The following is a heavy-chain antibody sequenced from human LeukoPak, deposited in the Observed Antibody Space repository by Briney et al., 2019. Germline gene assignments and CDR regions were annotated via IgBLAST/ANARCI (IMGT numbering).Heavy chain of an antibody. CDR3: ANRMNWFDP. CDR1: GLTFSDSR. CDR2: TAGADDVI. V-gene: IGHV3-23*01. J-gene: IGHJ5*02. Sequence: HPGGSLRLSCAVSGLTFSDSRMIWVRQAPEKRLEWVAVTAGADDVIQYADSVKGRFTISTDNSKNTVYLQMNSLRAEDTALYFCANRMNWFDPWGQGTLVTVSS.